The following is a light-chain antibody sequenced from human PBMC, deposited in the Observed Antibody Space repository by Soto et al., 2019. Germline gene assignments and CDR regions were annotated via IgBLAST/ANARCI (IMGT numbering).Light chain of an antibody. V-gene: IGKV1-5*03. CDR1: QSITTW. CDR3: QQYNDYQYT. J-gene: IGKJ2*01. CDR2: KAT. Sequence: DIQMIQSPSTLSASVGDRVTITCRASQSITTWLAWYQQKPGKAPKLLIYKATNLQSGVPSRFSGSGSGTEFSLTISSLQPEDFAIYYCQQYNDYQYTFGQGTKLEIK.